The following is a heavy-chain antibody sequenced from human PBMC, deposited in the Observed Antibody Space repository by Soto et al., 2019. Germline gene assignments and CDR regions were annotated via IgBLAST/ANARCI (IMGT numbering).Heavy chain of an antibody. Sequence: QVQLVESGGGVVQTGRSLRLSCAGSGFTFRNYGLHWVRQAPGKGLQWVAVISYDGSHKYYADSVKGRFTISRDNSNNSLYLQMDSMRAEDPAVYYGAKVVAPRYCGHSSCHPAVAYCVQGTLVTVSS. CDR1: GFTFRNYG. CDR3: AKVVAPRYCGHSSCHPAVAY. V-gene: IGHV3-30*18. CDR2: ISYDGSHK. D-gene: IGHD2-15*01. J-gene: IGHJ4*02.